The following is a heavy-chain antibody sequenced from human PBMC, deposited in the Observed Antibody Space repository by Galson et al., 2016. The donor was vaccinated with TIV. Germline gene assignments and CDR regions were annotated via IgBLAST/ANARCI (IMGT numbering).Heavy chain of an antibody. D-gene: IGHD2-21*01. CDR3: ARGHSCGGYYYYYDMDV. V-gene: IGHV1-8*02. CDR1: RNTFSSYD. J-gene: IGHJ6*03. Sequence: SVKVSCKDSRNTFSSYDINWVRQATGQGLEWMRWMNPSSGNTGYAQKFQGRVTMTRNISVSTVYLELRSLKSEDTAVYFCARGHSCGGYYYYYDMDVWGTGTPVTVSS. CDR2: MNPSSGNT.